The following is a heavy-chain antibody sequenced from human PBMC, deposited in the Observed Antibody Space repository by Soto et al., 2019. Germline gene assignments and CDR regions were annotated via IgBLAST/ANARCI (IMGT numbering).Heavy chain of an antibody. D-gene: IGHD2-15*01. CDR2: INHSGST. Sequence: SETLSLTCAVYGGSFSGYYWSWIRQPPGKGLEWIGEINHSGSTNYNPSLKSRVTISVDTSKNQFSLKLSSVTAADTAVYYCARVCAVSDGGSCYGYLGQGTLVTVSS. CDR1: GGSFSGYY. CDR3: ARVCAVSDGGSCYGY. J-gene: IGHJ4*02. V-gene: IGHV4-34*01.